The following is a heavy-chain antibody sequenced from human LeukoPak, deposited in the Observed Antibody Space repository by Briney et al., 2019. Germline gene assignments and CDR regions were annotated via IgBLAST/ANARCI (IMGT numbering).Heavy chain of an antibody. D-gene: IGHD3-10*01. V-gene: IGHV3-23*01. CDR2: IRGSGGST. CDR1: GFTFTSYA. CDR3: LYASGSYPHVFDI. J-gene: IGHJ3*02. Sequence: GGSLTLSCAASGFTFTSYAMNWVRQAPGKGLEWVSAIRGSGGSTNYADSVQGRFTMSRDNSKNTLYLQMNSLRAEDTAVYYCLYASGSYPHVFDIWGQGTMVSVSS.